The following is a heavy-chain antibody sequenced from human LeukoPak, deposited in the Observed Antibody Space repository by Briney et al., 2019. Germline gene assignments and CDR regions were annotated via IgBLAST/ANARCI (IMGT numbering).Heavy chain of an antibody. CDR2: ISSSGSTI. CDR3: ARDLRQQLVPLDWYFDL. Sequence: GGSLRLSCAASGFTFSDYYMSWIRQAPGKGLEWVSYISSSGSTIYYADSVKGRFTISRDNAKNSLYLQMNSLRAEDTAVYYCARDLRQQLVPLDWYFDLWGRGTLVTVSS. D-gene: IGHD6-13*01. CDR1: GFTFSDYY. J-gene: IGHJ2*01. V-gene: IGHV3-11*04.